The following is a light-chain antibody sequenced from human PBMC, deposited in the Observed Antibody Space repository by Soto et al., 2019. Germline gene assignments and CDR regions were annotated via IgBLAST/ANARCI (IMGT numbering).Light chain of an antibody. CDR3: QSYDTSLSGNVV. CDR1: SSSIGAGYE. J-gene: IGLJ2*01. Sequence: QSVLTQPPSVSGAPGQRVTISCSGTSSSIGAGYEVHWYHQLPGTAPKLLIYGNNNRPSGVPDRFSGSKSGTSASLAITGLQAGDEADYYCQSYDTSLSGNVVFGGGTQLTVL. CDR2: GNN. V-gene: IGLV1-40*01.